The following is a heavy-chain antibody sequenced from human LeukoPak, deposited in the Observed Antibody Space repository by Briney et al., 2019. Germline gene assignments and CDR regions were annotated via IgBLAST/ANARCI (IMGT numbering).Heavy chain of an antibody. D-gene: IGHD3-9*01. Sequence: PGGSLRLSCAASGFTFSRSNMNWVRQAPGKGLEWVSAISGSGGSTYYADSVKGRFTISRDNSKNTLYLQMNSLRAEDTAVYYCAKDLSYYDILTGYYFLGVDYWGQGTLVTVSS. CDR1: GFTFSRSN. J-gene: IGHJ4*02. CDR3: AKDLSYYDILTGYYFLGVDY. CDR2: ISGSGGST. V-gene: IGHV3-23*01.